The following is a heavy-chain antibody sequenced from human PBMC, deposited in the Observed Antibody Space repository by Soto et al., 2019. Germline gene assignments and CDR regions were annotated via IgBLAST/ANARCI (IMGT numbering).Heavy chain of an antibody. CDR1: GFTFSSYA. CDR3: ARDTCSSTSCYGYGMDV. J-gene: IGHJ6*02. Sequence: GGSLRLSCAASGFTFSSYAMHWVRQAPGKGLEWVEVISYDGSNKYYADSVKGRFTISRDNSKNTLYLQMNSLRAEDTAVYYCARDTCSSTSCYGYGMDVWGQGTTVTVSS. CDR2: ISYDGSNK. V-gene: IGHV3-30-3*01. D-gene: IGHD2-2*01.